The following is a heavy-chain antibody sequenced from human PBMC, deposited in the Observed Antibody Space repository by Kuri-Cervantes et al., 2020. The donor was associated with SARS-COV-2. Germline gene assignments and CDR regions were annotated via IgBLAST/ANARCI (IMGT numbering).Heavy chain of an antibody. Sequence: GESLKISCAASGFTFSSYAMHWVRQAPGKGLEWVAMVSSDGTNQSYADSVKGRFTISRDNSKNTLHLQIISLRTEDTGVFYCARARVGVFDFWGQGALVTVSS. V-gene: IGHV3-30*04. J-gene: IGHJ4*02. D-gene: IGHD2-21*01. CDR3: ARARVGVFDF. CDR2: VSSDGTNQ. CDR1: GFTFSSYA.